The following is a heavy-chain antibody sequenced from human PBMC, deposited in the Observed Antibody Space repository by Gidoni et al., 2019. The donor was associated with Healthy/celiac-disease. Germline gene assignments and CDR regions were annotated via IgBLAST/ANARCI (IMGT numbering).Heavy chain of an antibody. V-gene: IGHV3-30-3*01. J-gene: IGHJ6*02. CDR2: ISYDGSNK. Sequence: QVQLVESGGGVVQPGRSLRLSCAASGFTVSSYAMHWVRQDPGKGLWGVAVISYDGSNKYYADSVKGRFTISRDNSKNTLYLQMNSLRAEDTAVYYCARDGRIAARLRAFVGMDVWGQGTTVTVSS. CDR3: ARDGRIAARLRAFVGMDV. CDR1: GFTVSSYA. D-gene: IGHD6-6*01.